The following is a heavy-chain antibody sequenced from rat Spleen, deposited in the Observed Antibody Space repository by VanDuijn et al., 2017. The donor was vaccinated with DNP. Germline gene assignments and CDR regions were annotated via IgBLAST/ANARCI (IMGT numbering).Heavy chain of an antibody. J-gene: IGHJ2*01. CDR2: ISYDGSST. CDR3: AGRPPPTRGPFDF. Sequence: EVQLVESGGGLVQPGRSLKLSCVASGFTFSDHNMAWVRQDPKKGLEWVATISYDGSSTYYRDSVKGRFIISRNNAKSNLYLQMDSLRSDYTATYYWAGRPPPTRGPFDFWGQGIMVTVSS. D-gene: IGHD1-4*01. V-gene: IGHV5-7*01. CDR1: GFTFSDHN.